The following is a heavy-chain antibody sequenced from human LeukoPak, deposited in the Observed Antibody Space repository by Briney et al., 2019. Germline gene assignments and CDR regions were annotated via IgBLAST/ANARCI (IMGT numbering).Heavy chain of an antibody. J-gene: IGHJ5*02. V-gene: IGHV4-39*07. CDR1: GGSISSSPYY. Sequence: SETLSLTCTVSGGSISSSPYYWGWIRQPPGKGLEWIGSIYYSGTTHYSPSLESRVTISVDTSKNQFSLKLASVTAADTAIYYCAKGAGGFSYYNWFDLWGQGTLVTVSS. D-gene: IGHD5-18*01. CDR2: IYYSGTT. CDR3: AKGAGGFSYYNWFDL.